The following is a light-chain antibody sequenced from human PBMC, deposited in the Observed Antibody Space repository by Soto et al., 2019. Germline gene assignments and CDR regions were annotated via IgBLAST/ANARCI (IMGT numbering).Light chain of an antibody. J-gene: IGKJ1*01. CDR1: QSISSY. CDR2: AAS. CDR3: QQSYSTPRGT. Sequence: DIQMTQSPSSLSASVGDRVTITCRASQSISSYLNWYQQKPGKAPKLLIYAASSLQSGVPSRFSGSGSGTDFTLTIGSLQPEDFATYYCQQSYSTPRGTFGQGTKVDIK. V-gene: IGKV1-39*01.